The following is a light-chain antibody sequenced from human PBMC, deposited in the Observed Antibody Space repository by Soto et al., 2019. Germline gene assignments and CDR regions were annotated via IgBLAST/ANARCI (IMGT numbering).Light chain of an antibody. CDR1: QSMNSY. J-gene: IGKJ1*01. Sequence: DIQMTQSPSSQSASVGDRVTITCRASQSMNSYLNWYQQKPGKAPKLLIYAASSLQRGVPSRFSGSGSETDFTLTISSLQPDDFATYYCQQSFSTPRTFGQGTRVEI. CDR2: AAS. V-gene: IGKV1-39*01. CDR3: QQSFSTPRT.